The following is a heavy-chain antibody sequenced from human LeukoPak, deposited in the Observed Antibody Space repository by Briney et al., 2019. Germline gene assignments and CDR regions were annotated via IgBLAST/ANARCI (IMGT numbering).Heavy chain of an antibody. D-gene: IGHD5-12*01. CDR1: GGSISTSRYF. V-gene: IGHV4-39*07. J-gene: IGHJ6*03. CDR3: ARLADDYFYYYYMDV. CDR2: ISYSGFS. Sequence: PSETLSLTCTVSGGSISTSRYFWGWVRQPPGKGLDWIGSISYSGFSHYNPSLKSRVTISIDKSKNQFSLNLSSVTAADTAVYYCARLADDYFYYYYMDVWGKGTTVTVSS.